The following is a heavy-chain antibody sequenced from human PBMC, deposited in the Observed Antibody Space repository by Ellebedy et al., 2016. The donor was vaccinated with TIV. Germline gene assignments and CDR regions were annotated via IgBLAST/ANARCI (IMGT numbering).Heavy chain of an antibody. D-gene: IGHD3-10*01. CDR2: ISGDGVRT. CDR3: VKVSNRELLYY. Sequence: GESLKISCSASGFTFSTYAIHWVRQAPGKGLEYVSAISGDGVRTYYADSVKGRFTISRDNSQNMVFLQMSSLRAEDTAVYYCVKVSNRELLYYWGQGTLVTVSS. CDR1: GFTFSTYA. J-gene: IGHJ4*02. V-gene: IGHV3-64D*09.